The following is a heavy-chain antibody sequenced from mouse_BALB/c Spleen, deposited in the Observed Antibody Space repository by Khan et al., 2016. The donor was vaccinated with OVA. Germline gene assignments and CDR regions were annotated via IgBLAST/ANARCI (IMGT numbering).Heavy chain of an antibody. CDR3: ARRNYFGYTFAY. CDR1: GYTFTDYY. CDR2: IYPRSGNT. J-gene: IGHJ3*01. V-gene: IGHV1-77*01. D-gene: IGHD1-2*01. Sequence: QVQLQQPGAELARPGASVKLSCKASGYTFTDYYINWVKQRTGQGLEWIGDIYPRSGNTYYNEKFKGKATLTADKSSSIASIQLDSLTSEDSAVYFCARRNYFGYTFAYWGQGTLVTVSA.